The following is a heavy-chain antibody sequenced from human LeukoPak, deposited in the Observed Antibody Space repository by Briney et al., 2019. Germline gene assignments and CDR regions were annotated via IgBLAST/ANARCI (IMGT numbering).Heavy chain of an antibody. Sequence: PGGSLRLSCAASGFTFSSFSMNWVRQAPGKGLEWVSYISSTSSTIYYADSVKGRFTISRDNAKNSLYLQMNSLRAEDTAVYYCARTYSGSYYYFDYWGQGTLVTVSS. CDR1: GFTFSSFS. J-gene: IGHJ4*02. CDR2: ISSTSSTI. V-gene: IGHV3-48*01. CDR3: ARTYSGSYYYFDY. D-gene: IGHD1-26*01.